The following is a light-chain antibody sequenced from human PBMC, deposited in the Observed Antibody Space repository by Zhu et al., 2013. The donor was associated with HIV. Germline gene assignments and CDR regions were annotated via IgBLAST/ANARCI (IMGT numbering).Light chain of an antibody. V-gene: IGKV3-20*01. CDR1: QSVNTNF. Sequence: EIVLTQSPGTLSLSPGERATLSCRASQSVNTNFIAWYQQKPGQAPRLLIFGTSSRATGTPDRFSGSGSGTDFTLTINRLEPEDFAVYYCQQYGASPWTFGQGTKVEIK. CDR2: GTS. J-gene: IGKJ1*01. CDR3: QQYGASPWT.